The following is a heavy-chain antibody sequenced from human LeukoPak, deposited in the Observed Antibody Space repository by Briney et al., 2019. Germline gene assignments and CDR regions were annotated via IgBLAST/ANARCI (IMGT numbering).Heavy chain of an antibody. D-gene: IGHD1-26*01. J-gene: IGHJ4*02. V-gene: IGHV4-31*03. Sequence: SETLSLTCTVSGGSISSGGYYWSWIRQHPGKGLEWIGYIYYSGSTYYNPSLKSRVTISVDTSKNQFSLKLSSVTAADTAVYYCARDGSYYYYFDYWGQGTLVTVSS. CDR2: IYYSGST. CDR3: ARDGSYYYYFDY. CDR1: GGSISSGGYY.